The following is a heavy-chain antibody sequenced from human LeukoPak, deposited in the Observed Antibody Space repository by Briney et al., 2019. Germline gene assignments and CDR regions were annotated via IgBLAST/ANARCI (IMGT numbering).Heavy chain of an antibody. CDR2: IRYDGSNK. J-gene: IGHJ4*02. Sequence: GGSLRLSCAASGFTFSSYGMHWVRQAPGKGLEWVAFIRYDGSNKYYADSVKGRFTISRDNSKNTLYLQMNSLRAEDTAVYYCAKGPLIEVAGTTWDYWGQGTLVTVSS. V-gene: IGHV3-30*02. CDR3: AKGPLIEVAGTTWDY. D-gene: IGHD6-19*01. CDR1: GFTFSSYG.